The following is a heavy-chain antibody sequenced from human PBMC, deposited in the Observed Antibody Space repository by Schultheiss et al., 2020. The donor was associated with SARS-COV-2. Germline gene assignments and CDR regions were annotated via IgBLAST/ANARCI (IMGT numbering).Heavy chain of an antibody. CDR2: IYWDDDK. J-gene: IGHJ4*02. Sequence: SGPTLVKPTQTLTLTCTFSGFSLSTSGVGVGWIRQPPGKALEWLAVIYWDDDKRYSPSLKRRLTITKDTSKNQVVLRMTNMDPVDTATYYCARTYRIAAAVYFDYWGQGTLVTVSS. V-gene: IGHV2-5*02. CDR3: ARTYRIAAAVYFDY. CDR1: GFSLSTSGVG. D-gene: IGHD6-13*01.